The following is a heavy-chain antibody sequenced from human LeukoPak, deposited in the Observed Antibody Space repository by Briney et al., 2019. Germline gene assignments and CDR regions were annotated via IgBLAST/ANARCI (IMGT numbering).Heavy chain of an antibody. CDR2: IKQDGSET. CDR1: GFTFSSYW. J-gene: IGHJ3*02. CDR3: AKDRSSGYYYGAFDI. V-gene: IGHV3-7*03. Sequence: GGSLRLSCAASGFTFSSYWMRWVRQAPGKGLEWVANIKQDGSETYYVDSVKGRFTISRDNAKNSLYLQMNSLRAEDTALYYCAKDRSSGYYYGAFDIWGQGTMVTVSS. D-gene: IGHD3-22*01.